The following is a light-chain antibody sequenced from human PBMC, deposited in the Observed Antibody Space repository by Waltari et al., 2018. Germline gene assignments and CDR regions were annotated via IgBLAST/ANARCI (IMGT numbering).Light chain of an antibody. J-gene: IGKJ1*01. V-gene: IGKV1D-12*01. Sequence: IQMTQSPSSVSASVGDRVTITCRASQGIRSSLAWYQQTPGKPPKLLIFAASGLQSGVPSRFSGSESGSEFTLTISSLLPEDSATYYCQQAVSFPWTFGQGTKVEIK. CDR3: QQAVSFPWT. CDR1: QGIRSS. CDR2: AAS.